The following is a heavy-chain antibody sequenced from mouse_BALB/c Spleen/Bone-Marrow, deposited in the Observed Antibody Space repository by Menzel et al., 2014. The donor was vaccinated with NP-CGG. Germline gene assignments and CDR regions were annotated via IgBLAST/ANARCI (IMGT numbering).Heavy chain of an antibody. J-gene: IGHJ4*01. V-gene: IGHV14-3*02. CDR3: ARPIFL. CDR1: GFNIKDTY. CDR2: TDPANGNT. Sequence: EVKLMESGAELVKPGASVKLSCTASGFNIKDTYMHWVKQRPEQGLGWIGRTDPANGNTKYDPKFQGKATITADTSSNTAYLQLSSLTSEDTAVYYCARPIFLWGQGTSVTVSS.